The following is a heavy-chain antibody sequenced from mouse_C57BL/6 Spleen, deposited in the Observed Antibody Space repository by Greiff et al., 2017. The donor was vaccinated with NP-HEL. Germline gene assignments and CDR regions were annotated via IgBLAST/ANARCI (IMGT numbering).Heavy chain of an antibody. CDR3: ASLYDEGNYYAMDY. D-gene: IGHD2-12*01. CDR2: IDPNSGGT. J-gene: IGHJ4*01. V-gene: IGHV1-72*01. CDR1: GYTFTSYW. Sequence: VQLQQPGAELVKPGASVKLSCKASGYTFTSYWMHWVKQRPGRGLEWIGRIDPNSGGTKYNEKFKSKATLTVDKPSSTAYMQLSSLTSEDSAVYYCASLYDEGNYYAMDYWGQGTSVTVSS.